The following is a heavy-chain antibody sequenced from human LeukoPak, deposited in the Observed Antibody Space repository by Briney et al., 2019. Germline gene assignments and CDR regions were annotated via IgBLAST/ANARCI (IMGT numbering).Heavy chain of an antibody. D-gene: IGHD1-7*01. CDR2: IYYSASP. J-gene: IGHJ4*02. CDR3: ASSRELHRYDY. V-gene: IGHV4-39*01. Sequence: PSETLSLTCTVSGGSISSSGFYWGWIRQPPGKGLEWIGSIYYSASPYYNPSLKSRVTMSVDTSKNQFSLKLSSVTAADTAVYYCASSRELHRYDYWGQGTLVTVSS. CDR1: GGSISSSGFY.